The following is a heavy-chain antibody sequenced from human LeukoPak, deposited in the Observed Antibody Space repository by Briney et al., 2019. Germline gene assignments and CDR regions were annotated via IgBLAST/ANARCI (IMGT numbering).Heavy chain of an antibody. V-gene: IGHV3-7*01. CDR3: ARDTFGL. J-gene: IGHJ4*02. CDR2: IKQGGSDK. CDR1: GFTLSNHW. Sequence: GGSLRLSCEASGFTLSNHWMTWVRQAPGKGLEWVATIKQGGSDKFCVDSVKGRFTISGDNAKDSLYLEMNSLRVEDTAVYYCARDTFGLWGQGTLVTVSS. D-gene: IGHD2/OR15-2a*01.